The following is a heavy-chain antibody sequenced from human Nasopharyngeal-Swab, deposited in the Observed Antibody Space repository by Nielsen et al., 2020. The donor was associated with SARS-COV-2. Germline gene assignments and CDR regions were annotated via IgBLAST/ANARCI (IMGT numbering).Heavy chain of an antibody. Sequence: GESLKISCAASGFIFSPYWMHWIRQAPGRGPVWVSRINSDGSSTDYADSVKGRFTISRDNAKKMLYLEMNNLRAEDTAVYYCATDITAAGDHWGQGTLVTVAS. CDR2: INSDGSST. CDR1: GFIFSPYW. CDR3: ATDITAAGDH. D-gene: IGHD1-20*01. J-gene: IGHJ4*01. V-gene: IGHV3-74*01.